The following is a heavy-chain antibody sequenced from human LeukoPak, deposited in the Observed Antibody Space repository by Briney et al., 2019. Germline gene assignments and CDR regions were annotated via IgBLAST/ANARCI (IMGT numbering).Heavy chain of an antibody. J-gene: IGHJ6*03. CDR3: ERLGYCSGGRCYYYYYMDV. V-gene: IGHV4-39*07. CDR2: VFYSLST. CDR1: DGSLSSSSHY. D-gene: IGHD2-15*01. Sequence: SETLSVTSTFSDGSLSSSSHYWGSIRHPPGKWLEWITYIKYESVFYSLSTYYNPSLKSRVIMSGDTYKNQFSLQLSSVTAADTAAYYCERLGYCSGGRCYYYYYMDVWGKGTTVTVSS.